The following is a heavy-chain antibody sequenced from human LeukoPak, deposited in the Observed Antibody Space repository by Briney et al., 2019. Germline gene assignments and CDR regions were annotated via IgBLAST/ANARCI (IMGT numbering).Heavy chain of an antibody. CDR2: ISYDGSKK. V-gene: IGHV3-30*04. Sequence: GGSLRLSCAASGFTFSNYAMHWVRQAPGKGLEWVAVISYDGSKKDYADSEKGRFTISRDNSENTLYLQMNSLRAEDTAIYYCARGAHKRDDYGGFFDYWGQGTLVTVSS. J-gene: IGHJ4*02. CDR1: GFTFSNYA. D-gene: IGHD4-23*01. CDR3: ARGAHKRDDYGGFFDY.